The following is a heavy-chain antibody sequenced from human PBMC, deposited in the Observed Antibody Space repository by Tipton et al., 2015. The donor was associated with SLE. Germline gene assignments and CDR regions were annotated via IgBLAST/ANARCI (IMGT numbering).Heavy chain of an antibody. CDR3: ARLRRASTTSLWFDP. J-gene: IGHJ5*02. CDR2: IYYSGSST. D-gene: IGHD2/OR15-2a*01. CDR1: GGRIRNSPYY. Sequence: TLSLTCHVAGGRIRNSPYYWAWIRQPPGKGLEWIGTIYYSGSSTSYNPSLKSRVTISIDASKNEFSVKLNSVTAADTAVYYCARLRRASTTSLWFDPWSQGTLVTVST. V-gene: IGHV4-39*07.